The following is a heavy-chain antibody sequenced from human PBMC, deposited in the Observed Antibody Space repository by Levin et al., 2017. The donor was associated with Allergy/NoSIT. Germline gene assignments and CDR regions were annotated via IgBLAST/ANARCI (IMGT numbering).Heavy chain of an antibody. CDR2: ISYDGSNK. CDR1: GFTFSSYG. Sequence: LSLTCAASGFTFSSYGMHWVRQAPGKGLEWVAVISYDGSNKYYADSVKGRFTISRDNSKNTLYLQMNSLRAEDTAVYYCAKDGGGAVVVTEAFDIWGQGTMVTVSS. D-gene: IGHD2-21*02. V-gene: IGHV3-30*18. CDR3: AKDGGGAVVVTEAFDI. J-gene: IGHJ3*02.